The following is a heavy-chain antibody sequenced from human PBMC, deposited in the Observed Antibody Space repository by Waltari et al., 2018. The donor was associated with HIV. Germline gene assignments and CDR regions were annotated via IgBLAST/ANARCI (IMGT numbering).Heavy chain of an antibody. D-gene: IGHD3-10*02. Sequence: EVQLVESGGGLVKPGGSLRLSCTASGLTFSTDPMNWVRQAPGKGLECGSSISSGTSYIYYADSVTGRFTVSRDNAKNSLFLQMNSLRADDTAVYYCARQQLGSGALDLWGQGTLVTVSS. V-gene: IGHV3-21*02. CDR2: ISSGTSYI. CDR3: ARQQLGSGALDL. CDR1: GLTFSTDP. J-gene: IGHJ4*02.